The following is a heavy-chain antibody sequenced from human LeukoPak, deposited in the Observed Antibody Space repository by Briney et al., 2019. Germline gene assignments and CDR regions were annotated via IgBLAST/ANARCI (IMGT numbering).Heavy chain of an antibody. CDR3: ARELTYADY. Sequence: SETLSLTCTVSGGSISSGDYYWSWIRQPPGKGLEWIGYIYYSGSTYYNPSLKSRVTMSVDTSKNQFSLKLSSVTAADTAVYYCARELTYADYWGQGTLVTVST. V-gene: IGHV4-30-4*01. D-gene: IGHD4/OR15-4a*01. J-gene: IGHJ4*02. CDR1: GGSISSGDYY. CDR2: IYYSGST.